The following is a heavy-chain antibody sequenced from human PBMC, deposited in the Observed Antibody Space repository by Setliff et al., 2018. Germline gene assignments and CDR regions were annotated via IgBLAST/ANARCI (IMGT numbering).Heavy chain of an antibody. V-gene: IGHV5-51*01. CDR3: ARRGERFFNWCDP. J-gene: IGHJ5*02. CDR2: IYPGNADT. D-gene: IGHD2-21*01. Sequence: PGESLKISCEGSGYSFTDYWIAWVRQTPGKGREWMGTIYPGNADTRYSPSFQGQATISTDTSINTPFLQWNNLKASDTAVYYCARRGERFFNWCDPWGQGTLVTVSS. CDR1: GYSFTDYW.